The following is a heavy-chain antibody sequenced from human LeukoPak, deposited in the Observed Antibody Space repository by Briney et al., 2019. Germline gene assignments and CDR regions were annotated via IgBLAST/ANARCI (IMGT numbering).Heavy chain of an antibody. J-gene: IGHJ4*02. D-gene: IGHD1-20*01. Sequence: GGSLRLSWAASGFTFSSYAMSWVLHAPGKGLGSVSAISGGGSSTYYADSVKGRFTISRDNSKNTLYLQMNSLRAEDTAVYYCAANNWNDQFDYWGQGTLVSVSS. CDR1: GFTFSSYA. CDR2: ISGGGSST. CDR3: AANNWNDQFDY. V-gene: IGHV3-23*01.